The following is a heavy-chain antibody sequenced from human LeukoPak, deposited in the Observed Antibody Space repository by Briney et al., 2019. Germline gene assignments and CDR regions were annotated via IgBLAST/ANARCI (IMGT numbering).Heavy chain of an antibody. CDR1: GGSISSYY. CDR3: ARLFEPPKNWFDP. CDR2: IYTSGST. J-gene: IGHJ5*02. V-gene: IGHV4-4*09. D-gene: IGHD2-21*01. Sequence: SETLSLTCTVSGGSISSYYWSWIRQPPGKGLEWIGYIYTSGSTNYNPSLKSRVTISVDTSKNQFPLKLSSVTAADTAVYYCARLFEPPKNWFDPWGQGTLVTVSS.